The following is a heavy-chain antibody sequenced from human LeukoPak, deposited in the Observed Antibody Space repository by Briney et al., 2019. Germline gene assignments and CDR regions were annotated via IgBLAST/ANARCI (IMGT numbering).Heavy chain of an antibody. CDR3: AKDGELAYDAFDI. CDR2: IRYDGSNK. Sequence: PGGSLRLSFAAPGFPLSSYGMPWVPRAPGKGLEWVACIRYDGSNKYYADSVKGRFTISRDNSKNTLYLQMNSLRAEDTAVYYCAKDGELAYDAFDIWGQGTMVTVSS. CDR1: GFPLSSYG. D-gene: IGHD1-26*01. V-gene: IGHV3-30*02. J-gene: IGHJ3*02.